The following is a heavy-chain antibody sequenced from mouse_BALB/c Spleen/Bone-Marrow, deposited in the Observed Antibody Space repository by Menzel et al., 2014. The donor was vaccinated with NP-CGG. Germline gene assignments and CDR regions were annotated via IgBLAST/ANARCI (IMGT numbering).Heavy chain of an antibody. Sequence: QVQLQQSGAELVRPGVSVKISCKGSGYTFTDYAMHWVKPSHAKSLEWIGVISTYYGDASYNQEFKGKAAMTVDKSSSTAYMELARLTSEDSAIYYCASGNYYYAMDYWGQGTSVTVSS. J-gene: IGHJ4*01. D-gene: IGHD2-1*01. CDR2: ISTYYGDA. CDR1: GYTFTDYA. V-gene: IGHV1S137*01. CDR3: ASGNYYYAMDY.